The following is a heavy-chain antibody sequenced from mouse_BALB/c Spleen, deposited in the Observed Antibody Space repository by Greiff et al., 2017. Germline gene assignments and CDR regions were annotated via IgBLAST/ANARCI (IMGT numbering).Heavy chain of an antibody. J-gene: IGHJ3*01. CDR3: ARRGDWDGFAY. CDR2: ILPGSGST. Sequence: VQLQQSGAELMKPGASVKISCKATGYTFSSYWIEWVKQRPGHGLEWIGEILPGSGSTNYNGKFKGKATFTADTSSNTAYMQLSSLTSEDSAVYYCARRGDWDGFAYWGQGTLVTVSA. V-gene: IGHV1-9*01. CDR1: GYTFSSYW. D-gene: IGHD4-1*01.